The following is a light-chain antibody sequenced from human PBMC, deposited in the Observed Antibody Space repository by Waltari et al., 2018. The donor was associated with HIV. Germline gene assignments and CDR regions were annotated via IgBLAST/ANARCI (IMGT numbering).Light chain of an antibody. CDR3: SSYSTHTTPSPYL. J-gene: IGLJ1*01. Sequence: QSALTQPASVSGSPGQSLTISCTGSTTDIGGHDSVSWYRQYPGEVPKLLIYDVTHRPPGVSSRCSGSKSGNMAFLTISAIQPEDEADYYCSSYSTHTTPSPYLFGSATQITV. CDR2: DVT. V-gene: IGLV2-14*03. CDR1: TTDIGGHDS.